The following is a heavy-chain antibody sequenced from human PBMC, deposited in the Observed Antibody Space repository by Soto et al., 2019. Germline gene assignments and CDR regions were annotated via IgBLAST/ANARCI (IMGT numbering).Heavy chain of an antibody. CDR2: INAGKGNT. CDR1: GYTFTSYA. Sequence: ASVKVSCKASGYTFTSYAMHWVRQAPGQRLEWMGWINAGKGNTKYSQKFQGRVTITRDTSASTAYMELSSLRSEDTAVYYCARSIVVVTALDYWGQGTLVTVSS. CDR3: ARSIVVVTALDY. D-gene: IGHD2-21*02. V-gene: IGHV1-3*01. J-gene: IGHJ4*02.